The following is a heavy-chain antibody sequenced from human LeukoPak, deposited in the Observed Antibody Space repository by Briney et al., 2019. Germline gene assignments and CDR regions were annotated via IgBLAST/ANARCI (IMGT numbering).Heavy chain of an antibody. V-gene: IGHV3-21*06. CDR1: GFTFSDYN. CDR3: ARGSTGYAESPFDY. Sequence: PGGSLRLSCAASGFTFSDYNWNWVRQAPGKGLEWISSISSDNTYIYYADSLRGRLSISRDNTKNSLYLHMNSLRVEDTAVYFCARGSTGYAESPFDYWGQGILVTVSS. J-gene: IGHJ4*02. CDR2: ISSDNTYI. D-gene: IGHD3-16*01.